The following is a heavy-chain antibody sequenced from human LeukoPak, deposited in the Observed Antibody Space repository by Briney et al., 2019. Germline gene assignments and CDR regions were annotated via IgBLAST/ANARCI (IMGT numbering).Heavy chain of an antibody. J-gene: IGHJ3*02. D-gene: IGHD3-22*01. Sequence: SETLSLTCAVYGGSFSGYYWRWIRQPPGKGLEWIGEINHSGSTNYNPSLKSRVTISVDTSKNQFSLQLNSVTPEDTAVYYCARGARDSSGYYYVGAFDIWGQGTMVTVSS. CDR2: INHSGST. CDR3: ARGARDSSGYYYVGAFDI. CDR1: GGSFSGYY. V-gene: IGHV4-34*01.